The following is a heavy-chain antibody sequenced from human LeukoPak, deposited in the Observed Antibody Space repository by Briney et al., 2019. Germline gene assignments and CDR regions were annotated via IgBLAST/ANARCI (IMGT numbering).Heavy chain of an antibody. D-gene: IGHD2/OR15-2a*01. J-gene: IGHJ6*02. V-gene: IGHV3-21*01. CDR3: TRDLWTSRDYYGMDV. Sequence: GGSLRLSCAASGFTFSSDTMSWVRQAPGKGLEWVSSMSSTSKYKYYADSVKGRFTISRDNAKNSLYLQMNSLRADDTAVYYCTRDLWTSRDYYGMDVWGQGTTVTVSS. CDR1: GFTFSSDT. CDR2: MSSTSKYK.